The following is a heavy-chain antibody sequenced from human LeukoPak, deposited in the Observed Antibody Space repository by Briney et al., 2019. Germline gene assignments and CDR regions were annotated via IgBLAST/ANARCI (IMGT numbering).Heavy chain of an antibody. D-gene: IGHD3-3*01. V-gene: IGHV4-39*07. CDR3: ARDRGNKYYDFSWFDP. J-gene: IGHJ5*02. CDR1: GGSISSSSYY. CDR2: IYYSGST. Sequence: SETLSLTCTVSGGSISSSSYYWGWIRQPPGKGLEWIGSIYYSGSTYYNPSLKSRVTISVDTSKNQFSLKLSSVTAADTAVYYCARDRGNKYYDFSWFDPWGQGTLVTVSS.